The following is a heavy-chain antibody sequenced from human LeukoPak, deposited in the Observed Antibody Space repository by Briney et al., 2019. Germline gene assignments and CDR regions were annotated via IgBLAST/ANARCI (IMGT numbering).Heavy chain of an antibody. Sequence: ASVKVSFKASGYTFTSYDINWVRQATGQGLEWMGWMNPNSGNTGYAQEFKDRVTITRNTSIRTAYMELSHLRFEDAAVYFCARSSELRRIDYWGQGTLVTVSS. CDR2: MNPNSGNT. CDR1: GYTFTSYD. J-gene: IGHJ4*02. CDR3: ARSSELRRIDY. D-gene: IGHD1-7*01. V-gene: IGHV1-8*01.